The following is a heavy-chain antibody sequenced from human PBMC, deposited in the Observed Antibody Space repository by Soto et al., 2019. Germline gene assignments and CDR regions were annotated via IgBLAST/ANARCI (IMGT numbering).Heavy chain of an antibody. V-gene: IGHV4-4*02. CDR1: GGSISSSNW. CDR2: IFHNGNT. Sequence: QVQLQESGPGLVKPSGTLSLTCAVSGGSISSSNWWSWVRQPPGKGLEWIGEIFHNGNTYSNPSLTGLVTMSVDKSKNQFSLNPNSVAAADTAVYYCASRTYAMDVWGQGTTVTVSS. CDR3: ASRTYAMDV. J-gene: IGHJ6*02.